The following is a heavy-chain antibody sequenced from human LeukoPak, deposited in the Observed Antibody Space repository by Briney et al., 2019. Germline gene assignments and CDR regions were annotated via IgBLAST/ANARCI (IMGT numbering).Heavy chain of an antibody. D-gene: IGHD2-2*01. Sequence: GASVKVSCKASGYTFTVYYIHWLRQAPGQGLEWMGWINPNSGGTNYAQKFQGRVTMTRDTSISTAYMELSSLTSDDTAVYYCARGSTVPATIRRAFDTWGQGTMVTVSS. CDR2: INPNSGGT. V-gene: IGHV1-2*02. CDR3: ARGSTVPATIRRAFDT. J-gene: IGHJ3*02. CDR1: GYTFTVYY.